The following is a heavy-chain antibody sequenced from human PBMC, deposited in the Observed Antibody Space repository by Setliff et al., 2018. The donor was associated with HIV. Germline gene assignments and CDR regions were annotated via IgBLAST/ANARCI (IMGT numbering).Heavy chain of an antibody. CDR2: IIPLLDRT. Sequence: GASVKVSCKASGDTLSNNAINWVRQAPGHGLEWMGKIIPLLDRTHYVQKFQGRVTFSADESTTTAYMELRSLKYEDAAVYYCARGGGSNGYFFDSWGQGTLVTVSS. J-gene: IGHJ4*02. CDR3: ARGGGSNGYFFDS. D-gene: IGHD3-22*01. CDR1: GDTLSNNA. V-gene: IGHV1-69*11.